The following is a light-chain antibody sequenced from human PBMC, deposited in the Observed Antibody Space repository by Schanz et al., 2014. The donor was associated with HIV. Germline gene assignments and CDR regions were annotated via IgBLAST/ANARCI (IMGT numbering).Light chain of an antibody. V-gene: IGLV2-14*03. J-gene: IGLJ2*01. CDR3: SSYTSSSTLV. Sequence: QSALTQPASVSGSPGQSITISCTGTNIDVGGYNYVSWYQQRPDKAPKLMIYDVSNRPSGVSNRFSGSKSGNTASLTISGLQAEDEADYYCSSYTSSSTLVFGGGTKLTVL. CDR2: DVS. CDR1: NIDVGGYNY.